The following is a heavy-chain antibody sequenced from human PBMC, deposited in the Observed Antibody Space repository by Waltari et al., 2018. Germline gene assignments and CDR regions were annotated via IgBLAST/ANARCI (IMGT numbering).Heavy chain of an antibody. V-gene: IGHV4-59*01. Sequence: QVQLQESGPGLVKPSETLSLTCTVSGGSLSSYYWSWIRQPPGKGLEWIGYIYYSGSTNYNPSLKSRVTISVDTSKNQFSLKLSSVTAADTAVYYCARDPAYGWFDPWGQGTLVTVSS. CDR1: GGSLSSYY. CDR3: ARDPAYGWFDP. CDR2: IYYSGST. D-gene: IGHD3-16*01. J-gene: IGHJ5*02.